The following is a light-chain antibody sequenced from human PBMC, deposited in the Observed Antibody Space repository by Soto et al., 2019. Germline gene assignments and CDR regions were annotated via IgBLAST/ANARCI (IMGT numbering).Light chain of an antibody. CDR1: QGISNY. Sequence: DIQMTQSPSSLSASVGDRVTITCRASQGISNYIAWYQQKPGKAPKLLIYAASTLQSGVPSRFSGRGSGTDSTLIINSLQPEDVATYSCQNYSSAPLFGPGTKVDIK. V-gene: IGKV1-27*01. J-gene: IGKJ3*01. CDR2: AAS. CDR3: QNYSSAPL.